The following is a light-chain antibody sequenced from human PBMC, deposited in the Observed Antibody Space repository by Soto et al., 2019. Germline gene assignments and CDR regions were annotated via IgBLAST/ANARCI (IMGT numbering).Light chain of an antibody. V-gene: IGLV1-44*01. CDR1: SSNIGSGT. Sequence: QSVLTQPPSVSGTPGQRVTISCSGSSSNIGSGTVNWYQQLPGTAPIRLIYANNHRPSGVPDRFSASKSGTSASLAISGLLSEDEAHYYCQSYDNSLSGSWVFGGGTKLTVL. CDR3: QSYDNSLSGSWV. CDR2: ANN. J-gene: IGLJ3*02.